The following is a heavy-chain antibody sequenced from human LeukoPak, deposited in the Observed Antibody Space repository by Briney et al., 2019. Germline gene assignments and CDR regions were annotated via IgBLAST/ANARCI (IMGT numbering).Heavy chain of an antibody. V-gene: IGHV3-33*01. CDR3: VRDLTTSSTAYLHH. D-gene: IGHD6-6*01. Sequence: PGGSLRLSCAASGFTFSSYGMHWVRQAPGKGLEWVAVIWYDGSNKYYADSVKGRFTISRDSGKKSLYLEMNSLRADDTAVYYCVRDLTTSSTAYLHHWGQGTLVTVSS. J-gene: IGHJ1*01. CDR1: GFTFSSYG. CDR2: IWYDGSNK.